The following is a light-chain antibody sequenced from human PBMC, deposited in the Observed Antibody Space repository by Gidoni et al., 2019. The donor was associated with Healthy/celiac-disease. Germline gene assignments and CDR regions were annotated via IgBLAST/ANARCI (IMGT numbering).Light chain of an antibody. Sequence: QSALTQPASVSGSPGQSITISCTGTSSDVGRYNLVSWYQQHPGKAPKLMIYEGSKRPSGVSTRFSGSKSGNTASLTISGLQAEDEADYYCCSYAGSRKVFGGGTKLTVL. CDR3: CSYAGSRKV. V-gene: IGLV2-23*01. CDR1: SSDVGRYNL. CDR2: EGS. J-gene: IGLJ2*01.